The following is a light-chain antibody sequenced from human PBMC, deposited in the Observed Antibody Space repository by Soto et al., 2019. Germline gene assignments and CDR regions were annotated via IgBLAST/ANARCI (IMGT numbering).Light chain of an antibody. CDR3: FLFTPPRTHV. CDR1: SSDIGAYDY. CDR2: EVN. J-gene: IGLJ1*01. Sequence: QAALTQPASLPGSPGQPVTISCTGTSSDIGAYDYVSWFQQHPGKAPKLMISEVNNRPSGVSNRFSGSKSGNTAYLTISGLQVEDEAEYFFFLFTPPRTHVFGS. V-gene: IGLV2-14*01.